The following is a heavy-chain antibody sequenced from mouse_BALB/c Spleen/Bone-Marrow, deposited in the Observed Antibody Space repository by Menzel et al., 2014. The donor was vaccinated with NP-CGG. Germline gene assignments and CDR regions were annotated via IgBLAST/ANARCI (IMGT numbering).Heavy chain of an antibody. CDR1: GYTFTSYN. V-gene: IGHV1-12*01. D-gene: IGHD3-1*01. CDR3: ARSGSSGYYAMDY. J-gene: IGHJ4*01. CDR2: IYPGNGDT. Sequence: QVQLKQSGAELVKSGASVKMSCKASGYTFTSYNMHWVKQTPGQGLEWIGAIYPGNGDTSYNQKFKGKATLTADKSPSTAYMQLSSLTSEDSAVYYCARSGSSGYYAMDYWGQGTSVTVSS.